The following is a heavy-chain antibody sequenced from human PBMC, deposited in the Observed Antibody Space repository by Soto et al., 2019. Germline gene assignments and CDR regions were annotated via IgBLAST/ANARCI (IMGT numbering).Heavy chain of an antibody. V-gene: IGHV1-69*13. CDR3: VAHNWNYVLSY. Sequence: PSVKVSCKASGGTFSSYAISWVRQAPGQGLEWMGGIIPIFGTANYAQKFQGRVTITADESTSTAYMELSSLRSEDTAVYYCVAHNWNYVLSYWGQGTLVTVSS. CDR1: GGTFSSYA. J-gene: IGHJ4*02. D-gene: IGHD1-7*01. CDR2: IIPIFGTA.